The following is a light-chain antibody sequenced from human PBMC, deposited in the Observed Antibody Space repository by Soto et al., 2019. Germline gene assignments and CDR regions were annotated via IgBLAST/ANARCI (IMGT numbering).Light chain of an antibody. CDR3: QHHGGSPFT. Sequence: EIVLTQSPGTLSLSPGERATLSCRASQTFTSNSLAWYQQKPGQAPRLLIYSRSIRSTGIPDRFSGSGSGTDFTLTVSRLEPEDFAVYYCQHHGGSPFTFGRGTKLEIK. V-gene: IGKV3-20*01. CDR1: QTFTSNS. J-gene: IGKJ2*01. CDR2: SRS.